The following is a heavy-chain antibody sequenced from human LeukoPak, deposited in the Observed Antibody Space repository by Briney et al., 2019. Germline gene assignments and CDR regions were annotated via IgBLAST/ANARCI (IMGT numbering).Heavy chain of an antibody. V-gene: IGHV3-7*01. Sequence: GGSLRLSCAASGLTFSSYWMSWVRQAPGKGLEWVANIKQDESEKYYVDSLKGRFTISRDNAKNSLYLQMNSLRAEDTAVYYCARDKIEGPTKLDYWGQGILVTVSS. CDR1: GLTFSSYW. CDR3: ARDKIEGPTKLDY. J-gene: IGHJ4*02. D-gene: IGHD1-1*01. CDR2: IKQDESEK.